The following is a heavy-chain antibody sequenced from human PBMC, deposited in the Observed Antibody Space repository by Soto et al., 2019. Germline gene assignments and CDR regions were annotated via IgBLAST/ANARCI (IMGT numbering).Heavy chain of an antibody. J-gene: IGHJ4*02. V-gene: IGHV4-34*01. Sequence: SQTLSLTYTVYAGAFRAYYWRLIRQPPGKGLEWIWEINHMGSTNYNPSLKSRVTISVDTSRNQFSLRLSSVTAADTAFYYCSTGEGCLTDYWGQGTFVIVSA. CDR2: INHMGST. CDR3: STGEGCLTDY. D-gene: IGHD1-1*01. CDR1: AGAFRAYY.